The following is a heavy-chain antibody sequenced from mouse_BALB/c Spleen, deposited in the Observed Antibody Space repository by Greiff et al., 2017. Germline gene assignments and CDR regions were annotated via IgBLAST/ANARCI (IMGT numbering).Heavy chain of an antibody. CDR1: GFNIKDYY. Sequence: EVQLQQSGAELVRSGASVKLSCTASGFNIKDYYMHWVKQRPEQGLEWIGWIDPENGDTEYAPKFQGKATMTADTSSSTAYMQLSSLASEDSAVYYCASYDGYYWFAYWGQGTLVTVSA. D-gene: IGHD2-3*01. CDR3: ASYDGYYWFAY. CDR2: IDPENGDT. J-gene: IGHJ3*01. V-gene: IGHV14-4*02.